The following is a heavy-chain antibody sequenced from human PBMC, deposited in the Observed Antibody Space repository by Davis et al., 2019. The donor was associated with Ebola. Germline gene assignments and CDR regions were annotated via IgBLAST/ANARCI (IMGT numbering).Heavy chain of an antibody. V-gene: IGHV4-34*01. D-gene: IGHD4-23*01. Sequence: SETLSLTCAVYGGSFSGYYWSWIRQPPGKGLEWIGSIYYSGSTYYNPSLKSRVTISVDTSKNQFSLKLSSVTAADTAVYYCARHRTTGVDYWGQGTLVTVSS. CDR2: IYYSGST. CDR3: ARHRTTGVDY. J-gene: IGHJ4*02. CDR1: GGSFSGYY.